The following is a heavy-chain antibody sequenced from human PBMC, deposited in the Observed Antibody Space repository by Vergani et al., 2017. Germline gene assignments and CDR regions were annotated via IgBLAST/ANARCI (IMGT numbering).Heavy chain of an antibody. CDR1: GYSISSGYY. V-gene: IGHV4-38-2*01. CDR3: ARLSPMVRGVSLEAFDI. D-gene: IGHD3-10*01. CDR2: IYHSGST. Sequence: QLQLKESGPGLVKPSETLSLTCAVSGYSISSGYYWGWIRQPPGKGLEWIGSIYHSGSTYYNPSLKSRVTISVDTSKNQFSLKLSSVTAADTAVYYCARLSPMVRGVSLEAFDIWGQGTMVTVSS. J-gene: IGHJ3*02.